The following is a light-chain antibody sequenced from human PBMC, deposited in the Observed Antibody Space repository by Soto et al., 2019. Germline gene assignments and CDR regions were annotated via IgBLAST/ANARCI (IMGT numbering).Light chain of an antibody. CDR1: QSVSSG. CDR3: QQYNNWPWT. V-gene: IGKV3-15*01. CDR2: DAS. J-gene: IGKJ1*01. Sequence: EMVMTQSPATLSVSPGARAPLSCRASQSVSSGLAWYQQKPGQAPRLLIYDASTRATGISARFSGSGSGAEFTLTISSLQSEDFAFYYCQQYNNWPWTFGQGTKVDIK.